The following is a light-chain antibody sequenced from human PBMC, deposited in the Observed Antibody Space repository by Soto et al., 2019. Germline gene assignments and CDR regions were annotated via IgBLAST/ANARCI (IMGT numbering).Light chain of an antibody. CDR2: DVF. J-gene: IGKJ2*01. Sequence: DIQMTQAPSSLSASVGDRVTITCRASQSITYWFAWYQQKPGRAPKLLIYDVFNLQSGVPSRFSGSGSGTEFTLTISSLQPDDSATYYCQQYHSFSFTFGQGTKLDI. CDR3: QQYHSFSFT. CDR1: QSITYW. V-gene: IGKV1-5*01.